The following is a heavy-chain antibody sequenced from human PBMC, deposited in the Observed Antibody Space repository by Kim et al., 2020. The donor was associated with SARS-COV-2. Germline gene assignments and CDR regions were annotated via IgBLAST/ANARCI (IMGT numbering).Heavy chain of an antibody. CDR1: GFTFSSYA. CDR2: ISGSGGST. V-gene: IGHV3-23*01. J-gene: IGHJ4*02. D-gene: IGHD3-9*01. CDR3: AKWGAGRYFDWLLEPFDY. Sequence: GGSLRLSCAASGFTFSSYAMSWVRQAPGKGLEWVSAISGSGGSTYYADSVKGRFTISRDNSKNTLYLQMNSLRAEDTAVYYCAKWGAGRYFDWLLEPFDYWGQGTLVTVSS.